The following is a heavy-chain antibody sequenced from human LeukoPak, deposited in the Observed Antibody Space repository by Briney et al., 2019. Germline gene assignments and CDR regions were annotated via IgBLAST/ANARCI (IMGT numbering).Heavy chain of an antibody. Sequence: PSETLSLTCTVSGGSISSGNYYWSWIRQPPGKGLEWIGYIYYSGSTPYNPSLKGRVTISVDTSKNQFSLKLSSVTAADTAVYYCARYYSSGWYFDCWGQGTLVTASS. J-gene: IGHJ4*02. CDR1: GGSISSGNYY. CDR2: IYYSGST. D-gene: IGHD6-19*01. V-gene: IGHV4-30-4*01. CDR3: ARYYSSGWYFDC.